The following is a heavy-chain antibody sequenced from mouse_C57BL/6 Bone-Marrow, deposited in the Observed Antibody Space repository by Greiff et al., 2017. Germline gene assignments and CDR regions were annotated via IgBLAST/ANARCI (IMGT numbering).Heavy chain of an antibody. CDR2: IDPEDGET. CDR3: TRSLIYYGTNY. V-gene: IGHV14-2*01. D-gene: IGHD1-1*01. Sequence: EVQLQQSGAELVKPGASVKLSCTASGFNIKDYYIHWVKQRTEQGLEWIGRIDPEDGETKYAPKFQDKATITADTASNPADLQLSSLTSEDTAVYYCTRSLIYYGTNYWGQGTTLTGSS. J-gene: IGHJ2*01. CDR1: GFNIKDYY.